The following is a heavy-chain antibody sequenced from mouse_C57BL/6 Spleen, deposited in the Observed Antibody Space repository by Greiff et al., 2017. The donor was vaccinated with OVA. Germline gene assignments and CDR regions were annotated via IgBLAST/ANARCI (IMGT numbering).Heavy chain of an antibody. CDR3: ARPQDYGSRNFDY. CDR2: IYPGDGDT. J-gene: IGHJ2*01. Sequence: QVQLKQSGAELVKPGASVKLSCKASGYAFSSYWMNWVKQRPGKGLEWIGQIYPGDGDTNYNGKFKGKATLTADKSSSTAYMQLSSLTSEDSAVYVCARPQDYGSRNFDYWGQGTTLTVSS. D-gene: IGHD1-1*01. CDR1: GYAFSSYW. V-gene: IGHV1-80*01.